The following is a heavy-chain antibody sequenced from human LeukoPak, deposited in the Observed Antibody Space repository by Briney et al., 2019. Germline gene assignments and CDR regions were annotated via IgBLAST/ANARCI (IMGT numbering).Heavy chain of an antibody. J-gene: IGHJ4*02. V-gene: IGHV3-23*01. CDR1: GFTFSSYT. Sequence: PGGSLRLSCAASGFTFSSYTMSWVRQASGKGLEWVSTITTSDGNTYYADSVKGRFTVSRDNSKNTLFLQMNSLRAEDTAVYYCAKDLSNWNYDHYFDYWGQGTLVTVSS. CDR3: AKDLSNWNYDHYFDY. D-gene: IGHD1-7*01. CDR2: ITTSDGNT.